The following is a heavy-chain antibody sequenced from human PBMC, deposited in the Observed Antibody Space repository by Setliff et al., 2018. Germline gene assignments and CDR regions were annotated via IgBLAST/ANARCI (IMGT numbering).Heavy chain of an antibody. CDR3: VRSGKFGMRFWFDQ. CDR1: GYTFTNYG. V-gene: IGHV1-8*02. Sequence: ASVKVSCKASGYTFTNYGISWVRQATGQGLEWMGWMNPNSGNTGYAQKFQGRVTMTRNTSINTAYMELSSLTSDDTAFYYCVRSGKFGMRFWFDQWGLGTLVTVSS. J-gene: IGHJ5*02. D-gene: IGHD1-26*01. CDR2: MNPNSGNT.